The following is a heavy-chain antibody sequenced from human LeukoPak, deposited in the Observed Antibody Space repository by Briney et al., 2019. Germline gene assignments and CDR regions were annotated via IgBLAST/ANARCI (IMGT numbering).Heavy chain of an antibody. D-gene: IGHD3-22*01. CDR2: ISFDSGAET. V-gene: IGHV3-21*01. Sequence: EGSLRLSCAGSGFTFSDFWMTWVRQAPGKGLEWVSSISFDSGAETHYADSVKGRFTISRDNAKNSLYLQMNSLRAEDTAVYYCARDRNYYDSSGYHRVDYWGQGTLVTVSS. CDR3: ARDRNYYDSSGYHRVDY. CDR1: GFTFSDFW. J-gene: IGHJ4*02.